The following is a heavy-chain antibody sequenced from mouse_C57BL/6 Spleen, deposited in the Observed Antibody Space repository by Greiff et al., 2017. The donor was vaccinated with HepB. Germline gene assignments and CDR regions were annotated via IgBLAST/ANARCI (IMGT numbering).Heavy chain of an antibody. CDR1: GYTFTDYY. CDR3: ARGGSYDWMSFDY. CDR2: INPNNGGT. Sequence: EVQLQQSGPELVKPGASVKISCKASGYTFTDYYMNWVKQSHGKSLEWIGDINPNNGGTSYNQKFKGKATLTVDKSSSTAYMELRSLTSEDSAVYYCARGGSYDWMSFDYWGQGTTLTVSS. V-gene: IGHV1-26*01. D-gene: IGHD2-4*01. J-gene: IGHJ2*01.